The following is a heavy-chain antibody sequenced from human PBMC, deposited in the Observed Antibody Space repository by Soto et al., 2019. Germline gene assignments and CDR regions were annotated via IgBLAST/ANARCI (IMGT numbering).Heavy chain of an antibody. D-gene: IGHD3-16*01. Sequence: SETLSLTCSVSAGSLSNYYWTWIRQSPGKGLEWIGEIYHTGSTKYNPSLKSRVAISVDMSKNQFSLTLSSVTPADTAVYYCARGGRGSGLYFLYYFDLWGQGTLVTVSS. J-gene: IGHJ4*02. CDR3: ARGGRGSGLYFLYYFDL. V-gene: IGHV4-59*01. CDR2: IYHTGST. CDR1: AGSLSNYY.